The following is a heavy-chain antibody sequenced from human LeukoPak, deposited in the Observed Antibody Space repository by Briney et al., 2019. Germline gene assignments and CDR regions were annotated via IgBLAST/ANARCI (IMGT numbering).Heavy chain of an antibody. CDR3: AREGQQLVRFQH. CDR1: GGTFSSYA. Sequence: GASVKVSCKASGGTFSSYAISWVRQAPGQGLEWMGIINPSGGSTSYAQKFQGRVTMTRDTSTSTVYMELSSLRSEDTAVYYCAREGQQLVRFQHWGQGTLVTVSS. J-gene: IGHJ1*01. D-gene: IGHD6-13*01. V-gene: IGHV1-46*01. CDR2: INPSGGST.